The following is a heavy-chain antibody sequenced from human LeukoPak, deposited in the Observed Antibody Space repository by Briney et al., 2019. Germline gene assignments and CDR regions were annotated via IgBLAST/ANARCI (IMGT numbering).Heavy chain of an antibody. CDR1: GYTFTGYY. V-gene: IGHV1-2*04. D-gene: IGHD2-2*01. CDR2: INPNSGGT. Sequence: GASVKVSCKASGYTFTGYYMHWVRQAPGRGLEWMGWINPNSGGTNYAQKFQGWVTMTRDTSISTAYMELSRLRSDDTAVYYCARGEPIISSTSPQPRDYWGQGTLVTVSS. J-gene: IGHJ4*02. CDR3: ARGEPIISSTSPQPRDY.